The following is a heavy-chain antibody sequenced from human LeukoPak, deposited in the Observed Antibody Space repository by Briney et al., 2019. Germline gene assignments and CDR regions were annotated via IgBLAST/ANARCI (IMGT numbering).Heavy chain of an antibody. Sequence: PGGSLRLSCAASGFTFSSYAMSWVRQAPGKGLEWVSAISGSGGSTYYAGSVKGRFSISRDSSKNTLYLQMNSLRAEDTAVYYCAKTLVRGVIEPSRAFDIWGQGTMVTVSS. V-gene: IGHV3-23*01. D-gene: IGHD3-10*01. CDR2: ISGSGGST. J-gene: IGHJ3*02. CDR1: GFTFSSYA. CDR3: AKTLVRGVIEPSRAFDI.